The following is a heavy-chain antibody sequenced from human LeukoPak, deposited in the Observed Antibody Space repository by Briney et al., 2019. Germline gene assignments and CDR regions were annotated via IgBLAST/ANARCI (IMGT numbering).Heavy chain of an antibody. V-gene: IGHV3-23*01. J-gene: IGHJ4*02. CDR1: GFTFSSYA. D-gene: IGHD3-10*01. CDR2: ISGSGGST. CDR3: AEGAMVRGVVTWFDY. Sequence: GGSLRLSCAASGFTFSSYAMSWVRQAPGKGLEWVSAISGSGGSTYYADSVKGRFTISRDNSKNTLYPQMNSLRAEDTAVYYCAEGAMVRGVVTWFDYWGQGTLVTVSS.